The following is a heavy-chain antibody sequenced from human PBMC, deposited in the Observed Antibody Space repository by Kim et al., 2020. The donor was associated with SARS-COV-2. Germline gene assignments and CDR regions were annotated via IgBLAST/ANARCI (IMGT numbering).Heavy chain of an antibody. CDR2: ISAYNGNT. J-gene: IGHJ5*02. D-gene: IGHD3-10*01. V-gene: IGHV1-18*01. CDR3: ARVGLVRGVISRFDP. CDR1: GYTFTSYG. Sequence: ASVKVSCKASGYTFTSYGISWVRQAPGQGLEWMGWISAYNGNTNYAQKLQGRVTMTTDTSTSTAYMELRSLRSDDTAVYYCARVGLVRGVISRFDPWGQGTLVTVSS.